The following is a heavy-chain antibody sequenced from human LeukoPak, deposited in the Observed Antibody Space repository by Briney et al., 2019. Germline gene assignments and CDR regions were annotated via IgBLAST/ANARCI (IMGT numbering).Heavy chain of an antibody. CDR3: ARQGYYDSSGHYYLDY. CDR2: LDWDDDK. D-gene: IGHD3-22*01. V-gene: IGHV2-70*04. CDR1: GFSLRTSEMR. Sequence: SGPTLVNPTQTLTLTCTFSGFSLRTSEMRVSWIRQPPGKALEWLARLDWDDDKFFSTSLKTRLTISKDTSKNQVVLTMTNMDPVDTATYYCARQGYYDSSGHYYLDYWGQGTLVTVSS. J-gene: IGHJ4*02.